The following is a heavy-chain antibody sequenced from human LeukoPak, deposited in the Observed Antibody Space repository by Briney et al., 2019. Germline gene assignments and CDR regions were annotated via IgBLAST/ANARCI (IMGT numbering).Heavy chain of an antibody. CDR2: IIPVNGIA. Sequence: SVTVSCKASGFTFSGYYMHWVRQAPGQGLEWMGGIIPVNGIANYAQKFQGRLTITADKSTSTAYMELSSLRSEDTAVYYCARDFPTLDSGSRPAFDIWGEGTMGPLSS. J-gene: IGHJ3*02. CDR3: ARDFPTLDSGSRPAFDI. D-gene: IGHD6-6*01. V-gene: IGHV1-69*10. CDR1: GFTFSGYY.